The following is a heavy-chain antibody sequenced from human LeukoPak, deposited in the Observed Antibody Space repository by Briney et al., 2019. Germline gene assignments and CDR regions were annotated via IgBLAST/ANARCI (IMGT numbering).Heavy chain of an antibody. Sequence: SQTLSLTCTVSGGSLSSGSDYWSWIRQSAGKGLEWIGRIYASGSTNYNPSLKGRVTISVDTSKNQFSLKLSSVTAADTAVYYCARSGYSNFDYWGQGTLVTVSS. CDR3: ARSGYSNFDY. CDR1: GGSLSSGSDY. CDR2: IYASGST. D-gene: IGHD3-3*01. J-gene: IGHJ4*02. V-gene: IGHV4-61*02.